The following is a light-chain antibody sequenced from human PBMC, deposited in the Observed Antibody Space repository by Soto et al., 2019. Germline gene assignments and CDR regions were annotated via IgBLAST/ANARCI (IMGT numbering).Light chain of an antibody. CDR2: AAS. J-gene: IGKJ1*01. CDR3: QQRANWPPTWT. Sequence: EIVLTQSPATLSLSPGDRATLSCRTSQTISGFIASYQHRPGQAPRLLIYAASSRATGIPARFSDSGSGTDFTLTISSLEPEDSAVYYCQQRANWPPTWTFGQGTKVEIK. CDR1: QTISGF. V-gene: IGKV3-11*01.